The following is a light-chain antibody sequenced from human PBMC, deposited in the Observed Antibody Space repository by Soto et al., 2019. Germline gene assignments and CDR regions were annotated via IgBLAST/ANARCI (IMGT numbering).Light chain of an antibody. Sequence: DIQLTQSPSSLSASVGDRVTMTCRASQSMSIYLNWYQHKPGKAPKLLIFEASSLQSGVPSRFSGSGSGTDFTLTISSLQLEDIATYYCHQSYSTPTFGQGTTVEIK. CDR1: QSMSIY. V-gene: IGKV1-39*01. CDR3: HQSYSTPT. J-gene: IGKJ1*01. CDR2: EAS.